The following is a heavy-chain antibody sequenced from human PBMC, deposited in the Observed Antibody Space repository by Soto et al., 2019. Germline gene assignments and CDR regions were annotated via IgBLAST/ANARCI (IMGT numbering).Heavy chain of an antibody. CDR2: INPNSGGT. Sequence: ASVKVSCKASGYTFTGYYMHWVRQAPGQGLEWMGWINPNSGGTNYAQKFQGWVTMTRDTSISTAYMELSRLRSDDTAVYYCARETAYCGGDCYSSWFDPWGQGTLVTVSS. CDR1: GYTFTGYY. CDR3: ARETAYCGGDCYSSWFDP. J-gene: IGHJ5*02. D-gene: IGHD2-21*02. V-gene: IGHV1-2*04.